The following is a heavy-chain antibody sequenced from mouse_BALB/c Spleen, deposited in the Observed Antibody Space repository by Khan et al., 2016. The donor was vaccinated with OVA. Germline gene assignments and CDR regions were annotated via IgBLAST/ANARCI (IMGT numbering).Heavy chain of an antibody. Sequence: EVELVESGGGLVQPGGSLKLSCAASEFTFSSYTMSWVRQTPEKRLEWVAYISYGGGSTYYPDTVKGRFTISRDNAKNTLYLQMSSLKSEDTAMYYCARPTTAGYYYAMDYWGQGTSVTVSS. CDR2: ISYGGGST. CDR1: EFTFSSYT. CDR3: ARPTTAGYYYAMDY. D-gene: IGHD1-2*01. V-gene: IGHV5-12-2*01. J-gene: IGHJ4*01.